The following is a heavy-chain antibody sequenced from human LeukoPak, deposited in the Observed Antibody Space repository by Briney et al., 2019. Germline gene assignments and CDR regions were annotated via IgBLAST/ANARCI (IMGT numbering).Heavy chain of an antibody. J-gene: IGHJ4*02. CDR2: INQDGSER. D-gene: IGHD3-10*01. Sequence: GSLRRSCAASVFTFSTYWMSWVRQAPGKGLEWVANINQDGSERYLVDSVKGRFTISRDNGKNSVFLQMNSLRDEDTAVYYCARTLAARSFYFDYWGQGTLVTVSS. CDR3: ARTLAARSFYFDY. V-gene: IGHV3-7*01. CDR1: VFTFSTYW.